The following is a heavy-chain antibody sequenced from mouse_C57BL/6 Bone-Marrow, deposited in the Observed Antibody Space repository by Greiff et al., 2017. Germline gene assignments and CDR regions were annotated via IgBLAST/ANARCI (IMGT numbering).Heavy chain of an antibody. V-gene: IGHV1-62-2*01. CDR2: FYPGSGSI. CDR1: GYTFTEYT. D-gene: IGHD2-5*01. J-gene: IGHJ4*01. CDR3: ARHGFLYYSNYEREMDY. Sequence: QVQLQQSGAELVKPGASVKLSCKASGYTFTEYTIHWVKPRSGQGLEWIGWFYPGSGSITYNEKFKDKATLPADKSSSTVYMELSRLTSEDSAVYFRARHGFLYYSNYEREMDYWGQGTSVTVSS.